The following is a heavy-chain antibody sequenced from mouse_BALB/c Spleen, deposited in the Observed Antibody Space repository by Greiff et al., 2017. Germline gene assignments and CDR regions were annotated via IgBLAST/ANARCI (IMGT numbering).Heavy chain of an antibody. J-gene: IGHJ4*01. V-gene: IGHV2-2*02. CDR1: GFSLTSYG. Sequence: VKLMESGPGLVQPSQSLSITCTVSGFSLTSYGVHWVRQSPGKGLEWLGVIWSGGSTDYNAAFISRLSISKDNSKSQVFFKMNSLQANDTAIYYCAIYDYENAMDYWGQGTSVTVSS. D-gene: IGHD2-4*01. CDR3: AIYDYENAMDY. CDR2: IWSGGST.